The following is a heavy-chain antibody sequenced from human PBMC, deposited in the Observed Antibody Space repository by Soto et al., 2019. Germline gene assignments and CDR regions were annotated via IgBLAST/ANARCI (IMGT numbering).Heavy chain of an antibody. D-gene: IGHD6-13*01. CDR3: ARSALHGSSWYFWFDP. Sequence: QVQLVQSGSEVKMPGSSVTVSCKTSGGTFSSHAINWVRQAPGHGLEWMGGIIPMFGTTNYAQKFKGRVTISADESTSTAYMELRSLRSEDAAVYYCARSALHGSSWYFWFDPWGQGTLVTFSS. J-gene: IGHJ5*02. CDR1: GGTFSSHA. CDR2: IIPMFGTT. V-gene: IGHV1-69*01.